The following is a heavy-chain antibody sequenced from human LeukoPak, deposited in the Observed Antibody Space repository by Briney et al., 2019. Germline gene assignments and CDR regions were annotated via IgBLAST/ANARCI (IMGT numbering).Heavy chain of an antibody. Sequence: PGGSLRLSCAASGFTFSNYWMHWVRQAPGKGLVWVSRINSDGSSTSYADSVKGRFTISRDNAKNTLYLQMNRLRAEDTAVYYCASLYYYGSGRAFDIWGQGTMVTVSS. CDR2: INSDGSST. D-gene: IGHD3-10*01. CDR3: ASLYYYGSGRAFDI. V-gene: IGHV3-74*01. CDR1: GFTFSNYW. J-gene: IGHJ3*02.